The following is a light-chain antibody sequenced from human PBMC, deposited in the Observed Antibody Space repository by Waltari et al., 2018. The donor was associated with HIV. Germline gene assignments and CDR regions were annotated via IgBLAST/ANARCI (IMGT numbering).Light chain of an antibody. CDR1: NAGSNS. Sequence: SYVLTQPPSESVAPGQTARVTCGGQNAGSNSGHWYQQKAGQPPTLVLYDDTDRAPGIPERFSGSNSGNTATLTISRVEVGDEADYYCHVWDSAGDGHVFGSGTKVTV. V-gene: IGLV3-21*02. CDR3: HVWDSAGDGHV. CDR2: DDT. J-gene: IGLJ1*01.